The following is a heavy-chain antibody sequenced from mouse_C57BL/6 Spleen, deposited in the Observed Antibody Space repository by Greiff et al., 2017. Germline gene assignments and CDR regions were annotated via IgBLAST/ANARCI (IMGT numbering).Heavy chain of an antibody. CDR1: GYTFTDYY. D-gene: IGHD4-1*01. Sequence: EVQLQQSGPVLVKPGASVKMSCKASGYTFTDYYMNWVKQSHGKSLEWIGVINPYNGGTSYNQKFKGKATLTVDKSSSTAYMELNSLTSEDSAVYYCARRSLLGRGAMDYWGQGTSVTVSS. J-gene: IGHJ4*01. V-gene: IGHV1-19*01. CDR3: ARRSLLGRGAMDY. CDR2: INPYNGGT.